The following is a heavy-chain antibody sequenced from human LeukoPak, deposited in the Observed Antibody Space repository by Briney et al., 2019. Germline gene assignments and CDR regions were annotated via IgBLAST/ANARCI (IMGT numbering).Heavy chain of an antibody. CDR3: AKGSSSWYYYYGMDV. CDR2: ISGSGGST. D-gene: IGHD6-13*01. Sequence: GGSLRLSCAASGFIFSSYAMNWVRQAPGKGLEWVSAISGSGGSTYYADSVKGRFTISRDNSKNTLYLQMNSLRAEDTAVYYCAKGSSSWYYYYGMDVWGQGTTVTVSS. J-gene: IGHJ6*02. V-gene: IGHV3-23*01. CDR1: GFIFSSYA.